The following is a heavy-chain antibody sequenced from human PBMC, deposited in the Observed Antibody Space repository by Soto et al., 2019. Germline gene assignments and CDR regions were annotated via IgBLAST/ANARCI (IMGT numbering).Heavy chain of an antibody. D-gene: IGHD1-1*01. CDR3: ARLEGLATISYYFDF. CDR1: DDSINSDKYY. J-gene: IGHJ4*02. CDR2: IYYRGNA. Sequence: QLQLQESGPGLVKPSETLSLTCSVSDDSINSDKYYWGWIRQPPGKGLEWIGSIYYRGNAYYNPSLQXXXXXXXXXXXXXXXXXXXXXXXXXXXXYFCARLEGLATISYYFDFWGPGALVTVSS. V-gene: IGHV4-39*01.